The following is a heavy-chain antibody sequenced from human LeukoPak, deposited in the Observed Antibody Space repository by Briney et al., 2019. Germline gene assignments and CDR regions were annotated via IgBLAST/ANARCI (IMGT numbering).Heavy chain of an antibody. J-gene: IGHJ4*02. Sequence: GGSLRLSCAASGFTFSSYSMNWVRQAPGKGLEWVSYISSSSSTIYYADSVKGRFTISRDNAKNSLYLQMNSLRAEDTAVYYCARDRITIFGVVTAYFDYWGQGTLVTVSS. V-gene: IGHV3-48*01. CDR2: ISSSSSTI. CDR3: ARDRITIFGVVTAYFDY. D-gene: IGHD3-3*01. CDR1: GFTFSSYS.